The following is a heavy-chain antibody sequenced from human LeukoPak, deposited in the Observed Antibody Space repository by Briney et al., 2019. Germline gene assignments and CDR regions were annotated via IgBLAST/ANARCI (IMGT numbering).Heavy chain of an antibody. V-gene: IGHV3-30-3*01. D-gene: IGHD3-9*01. CDR1: GFTFSTYV. J-gene: IGHJ3*02. CDR3: ARDVRVLRYFGDAFDI. Sequence: GGSLRLSCAASGFTFSTYVMHWVRQAPGKGLEWVAVISYDGSNKYYADSVKGRFTISRDNSKNTLYLQMNSLRAEDTAVYYCARDVRVLRYFGDAFDIWGQGTMVTVSS. CDR2: ISYDGSNK.